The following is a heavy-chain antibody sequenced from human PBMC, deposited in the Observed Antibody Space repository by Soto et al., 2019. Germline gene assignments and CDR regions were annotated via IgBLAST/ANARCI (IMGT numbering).Heavy chain of an antibody. Sequence: QVQLVQSGAEVKKPGASVKVSCKASGYTFTSYDINWVRQATGQGLEWMGWMNPNSGNTGYAQKSQGTGTMTRKTSISTAYMELSSLRSEATAVYDCAREGVRGMDVWGQGTTVTVSS. CDR3: AREGVRGMDV. J-gene: IGHJ6*02. CDR1: GYTFTSYD. CDR2: MNPNSGNT. D-gene: IGHD3-16*01. V-gene: IGHV1-8*01.